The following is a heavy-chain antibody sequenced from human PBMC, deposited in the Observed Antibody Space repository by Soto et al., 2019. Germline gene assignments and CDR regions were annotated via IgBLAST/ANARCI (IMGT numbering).Heavy chain of an antibody. CDR1: GDSISSGDYY. Sequence: SETLSLTCTVPGDSISSGDYYWSWIRQPPGKGLEWIGYIYYSGSTYYNPSLKSRVTISVDTSKNQFSLKLSSVTAADTAVYYFACHYDFWSGYFYYWGQGTLVTVSS. J-gene: IGHJ4*02. CDR3: ACHYDFWSGYFYY. CDR2: IYYSGST. D-gene: IGHD3-3*01. V-gene: IGHV4-30-4*01.